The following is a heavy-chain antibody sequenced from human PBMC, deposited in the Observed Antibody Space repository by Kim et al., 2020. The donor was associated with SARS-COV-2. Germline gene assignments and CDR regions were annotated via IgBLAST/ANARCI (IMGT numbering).Heavy chain of an antibody. V-gene: IGHV4-4*02. CDR2: IYHSGST. CDR1: GGSISSSNW. D-gene: IGHD3-10*01. J-gene: IGHJ6*02. CDR3: ARGPREGRYYGSGSYYEVPDYYYYYGMDV. Sequence: SETLSLTCAVSGGSISSSNWWSWVRQPPGKGLEWIGEIYHSGSTNYNPSLKSRVTISVDKSKNQFSLKLSSVTAADTAVYYCARGPREGRYYGSGSYYEVPDYYYYYGMDVWGQGTTVTVSS.